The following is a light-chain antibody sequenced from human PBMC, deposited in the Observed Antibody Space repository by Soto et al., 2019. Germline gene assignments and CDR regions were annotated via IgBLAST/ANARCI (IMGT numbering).Light chain of an antibody. Sequence: ESVLTQSPGTLSLSPGERATLSCRASQSVSSIYLAWYQQKPGQAPRLLIYGASSRATGIPDRFSGSGSGTDFTLTISRLEPEDFAVYYCQQYGSSSWTFGQGTKVEIK. CDR2: GAS. V-gene: IGKV3-20*01. J-gene: IGKJ1*01. CDR1: QSVSSIY. CDR3: QQYGSSSWT.